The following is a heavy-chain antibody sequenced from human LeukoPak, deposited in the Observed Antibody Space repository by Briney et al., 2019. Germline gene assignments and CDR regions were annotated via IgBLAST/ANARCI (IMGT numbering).Heavy chain of an antibody. CDR3: AKDRDDRRGYFDY. V-gene: IGHV3-23*01. J-gene: IGHJ4*02. CDR1: GFTFSSYG. CDR2: ISGSGGST. D-gene: IGHD3-22*01. Sequence: GGSLRLSCAASGFTFSSYGMSWVRQAPGKGLEWVSAISGSGGSTYYADSVKGRFTISRDNSKNTLYLQMNSLRAEDTAVYYCAKDRDDRRGYFDYWGQGTLVTVSS.